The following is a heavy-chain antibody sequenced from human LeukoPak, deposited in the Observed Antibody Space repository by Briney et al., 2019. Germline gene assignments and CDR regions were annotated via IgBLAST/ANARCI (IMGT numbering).Heavy chain of an antibody. Sequence: PSEPLSLTCTVSGGSISSGGYYWSWIRQHPGKGLEWIGYIYYSGSTYYNPSLKSRVTISVDTSKNQFSLKLSSVTAADTAVYYCARGAYGGIPVSAFDIWGQGTMVTVSS. CDR3: ARGAYGGIPVSAFDI. V-gene: IGHV4-31*03. D-gene: IGHD4-23*01. CDR2: IYYSGST. J-gene: IGHJ3*02. CDR1: GGSISSGGYY.